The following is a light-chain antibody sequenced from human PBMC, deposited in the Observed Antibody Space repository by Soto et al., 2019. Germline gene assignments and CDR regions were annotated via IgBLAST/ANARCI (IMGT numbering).Light chain of an antibody. CDR1: QSVSSY. V-gene: IGKV3-11*01. CDR3: QQRSNWPPDT. CDR2: DAS. J-gene: IGKJ2*01. Sequence: EIVLTQSPATLSLSPGERATLSCRASQSVSSYLAWYQQKPGQAPRLLIYDASNRATGIPARFSGSGSGTDFTRNISSLEPEDFAVYYCQQRSNWPPDTFGQGTKQEIK.